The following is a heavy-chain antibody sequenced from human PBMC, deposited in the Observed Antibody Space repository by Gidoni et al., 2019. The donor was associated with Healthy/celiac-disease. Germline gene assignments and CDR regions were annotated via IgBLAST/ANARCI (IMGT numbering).Heavy chain of an antibody. V-gene: IGHV3-33*01. CDR1: GFTFRSYG. CDR3: ARGLIAADVDY. Sequence: QVQLLESGGGVVQPGRSLRISCAAPGFTFRSYGMHWVHQAPGKGLECVAVILYDGSNKYYADSVKGRFTISRDNYKNTLYLQINSLRAEDTAVYYCARGLIAADVDYWGQGTLVTVSS. D-gene: IGHD6-25*01. CDR2: ILYDGSNK. J-gene: IGHJ4*02.